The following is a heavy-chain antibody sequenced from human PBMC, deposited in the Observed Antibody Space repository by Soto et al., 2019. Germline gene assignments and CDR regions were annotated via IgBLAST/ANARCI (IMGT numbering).Heavy chain of an antibody. V-gene: IGHV3-7*05. J-gene: IGHJ4*02. Sequence: EVQLVESGGGLVQPGGSLKLSCAASGFTFRNYYMNWVRQAPGKGLEWVANINQDGSEKNYVDSVKGRFVITRDSAKNSLYLQMDSLRAEATAVYYCGGGSGWTVEVWGQGTVVTVSS. D-gene: IGHD6-19*01. CDR3: GGGSGWTVEV. CDR1: GFTFRNYY. CDR2: INQDGSEK.